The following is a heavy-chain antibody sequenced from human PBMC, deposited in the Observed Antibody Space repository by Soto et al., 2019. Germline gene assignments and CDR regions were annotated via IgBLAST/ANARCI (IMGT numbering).Heavy chain of an antibody. CDR3: AYSSTPFDC. D-gene: IGHD6-13*01. CDR2: ISGSGGRT. Sequence: EVQLLESGGVLVQPGGSLRLSCAASGFTFSSYAMSWFRQAPGKGLEWVSAISGSGGRTYYADSVKVRFTISRYNSKNTPSLQMNSLRAEDTAVDYCAYSSTPFDCCGQGTLVTVSS. CDR1: GFTFSSYA. V-gene: IGHV3-23*01. J-gene: IGHJ4*02.